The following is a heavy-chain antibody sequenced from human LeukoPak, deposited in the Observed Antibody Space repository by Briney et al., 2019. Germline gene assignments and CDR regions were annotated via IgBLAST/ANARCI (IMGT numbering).Heavy chain of an antibody. CDR3: ARDAPSIAVAGTTLDY. D-gene: IGHD6-19*01. V-gene: IGHV3-21*01. Sequence: GGSLRLSCAGSGFNFSSYSMSWVRQAPWKGLEFVSSISSSSSFIYYVDSVKGRFTISRDNAKNSLYLQMNSLRAEDTAVYYCARDAPSIAVAGTTLDYWGQGTLVTVSS. CDR1: GFNFSSYS. CDR2: ISSSSSFI. J-gene: IGHJ4*02.